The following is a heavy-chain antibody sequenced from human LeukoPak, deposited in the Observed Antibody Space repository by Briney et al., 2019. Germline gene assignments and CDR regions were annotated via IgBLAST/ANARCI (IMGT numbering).Heavy chain of an antibody. Sequence: GGSLRLSCAASGFTFSSYAMSWVRQAPGKGLEWVSAISGSGGSTYYADSAKGRFTISRDNSKNTLYLQMNSLRAEDTAVYYCAKDPRYCSSTSCYYFDYWGQGTLVTVSS. CDR3: AKDPRYCSSTSCYYFDY. J-gene: IGHJ4*02. CDR1: GFTFSSYA. CDR2: ISGSGGST. V-gene: IGHV3-23*01. D-gene: IGHD2-2*01.